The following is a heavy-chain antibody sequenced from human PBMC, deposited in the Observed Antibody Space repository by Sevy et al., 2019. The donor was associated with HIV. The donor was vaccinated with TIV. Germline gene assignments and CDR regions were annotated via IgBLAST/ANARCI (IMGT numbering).Heavy chain of an antibody. CDR3: ARGKTGYGYALSY. D-gene: IGHD5-18*01. Sequence: GGSLRLSCAASRFTVNNNYMTWVRQAPGKGLEGISIIYSDATTYHADSVRDRFNISRDNSKNMLYLQMNNLRVEDTAVYYCARGKTGYGYALSYWGQGTLVTVSS. CDR2: IYSDATT. V-gene: IGHV3-66*01. CDR1: RFTVNNNY. J-gene: IGHJ4*02.